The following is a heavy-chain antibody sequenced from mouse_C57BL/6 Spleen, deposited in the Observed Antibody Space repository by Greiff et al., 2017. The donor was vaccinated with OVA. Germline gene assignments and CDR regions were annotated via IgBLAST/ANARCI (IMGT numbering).Heavy chain of an antibody. J-gene: IGHJ2*01. CDR3: ARGEIDFDY. CDR1: GYAFSSSW. V-gene: IGHV1-82*01. CDR2: IYPGDGDT. Sequence: VKLQESGPELVKPGASVKISCKASGYAFSSSWMNWVKQRPGKGLEWIGRIYPGDGDTNYNGKFKGKATLTADKSSSTAYMQLSSLTSEDSAVYFCARGEIDFDYWGQGTTLTVSS.